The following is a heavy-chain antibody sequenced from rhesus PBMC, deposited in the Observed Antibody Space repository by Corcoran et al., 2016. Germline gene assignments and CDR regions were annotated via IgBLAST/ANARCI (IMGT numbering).Heavy chain of an antibody. Sequence: QVQLQESGPELVKPSETLSLPCAVSGGSISSNYWSWIRQPPGKGLEWFGYIGGSSGSHNYNPSHKRRETISKDTAKNQVSLKLSSVTAADTAVYYCAFGFSSSGFDVWGPGVLVTVSS. J-gene: IGHJ5-1*01. CDR1: GGSISSNY. CDR2: IGGSSGSH. CDR3: AFGFSSSGFDV. V-gene: IGHV4-165*01. D-gene: IGHD6-31*01.